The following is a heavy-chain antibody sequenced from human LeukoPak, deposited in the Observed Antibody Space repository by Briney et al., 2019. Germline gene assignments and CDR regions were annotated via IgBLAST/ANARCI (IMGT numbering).Heavy chain of an antibody. CDR2: INSSGGST. V-gene: IGHV1-46*01. J-gene: IGHJ4*02. CDR1: GYTFTSYY. Sequence: ASVKVSCKASGYTFTSYYMHWVGQAPGQGLEWVGIINSSGGSTSYAQKFQGRVTMTRDTSTSTVYMELSSLRSEDTAVYYCATGRRTTGLDYWGQRTLVTVSS. CDR3: ATGRRTTGLDY. D-gene: IGHD2-8*02.